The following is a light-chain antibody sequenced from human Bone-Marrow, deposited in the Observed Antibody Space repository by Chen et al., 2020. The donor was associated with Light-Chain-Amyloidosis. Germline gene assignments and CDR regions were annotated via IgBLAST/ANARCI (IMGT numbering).Light chain of an antibody. V-gene: IGKV3-20*01. CDR2: GSS. Sequence: EIVLTQSPGTLSLSPGEGANLSCRASQTISSNYLTWYQQKFGQAPRLLIYGSSSRATGIPDRFTGSGSRIDFNLTINRLEPEDFARYYCQQYGTSPLAFGGGTKVEIK. CDR1: QTISSNY. J-gene: IGKJ4*01. CDR3: QQYGTSPLA.